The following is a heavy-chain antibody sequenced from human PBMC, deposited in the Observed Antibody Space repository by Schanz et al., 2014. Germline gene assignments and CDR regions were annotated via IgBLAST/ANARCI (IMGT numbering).Heavy chain of an antibody. Sequence: EVQLVESGGGVVQPGRSLRLSCAASGFNFSSYSLNWVRQAPGKGLEWVSSISYGTSYIYYAESVKGRFTISRDNAKRSLFLQMNSLRVEDTAVYFCVSQTGSPNYWGQGTLVTVSS. CDR2: ISYGTSYI. CDR3: VSQTGSPNY. CDR1: GFNFSSYS. J-gene: IGHJ4*02. V-gene: IGHV3-21*01. D-gene: IGHD6-13*01.